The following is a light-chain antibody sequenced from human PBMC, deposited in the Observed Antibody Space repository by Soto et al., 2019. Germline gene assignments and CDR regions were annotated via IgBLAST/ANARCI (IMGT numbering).Light chain of an antibody. Sequence: EIVLTQSPAALSLSPGERATLSCRASQSVSSYLAWYQQKPGQAPRLLIYDASNRATGIPARFSGSGSGTDFTLTISRLEPEDFSLYYCQQRSNWLLTFGQGTKLEIK. CDR1: QSVSSY. V-gene: IGKV3-11*01. J-gene: IGKJ2*01. CDR2: DAS. CDR3: QQRSNWLLT.